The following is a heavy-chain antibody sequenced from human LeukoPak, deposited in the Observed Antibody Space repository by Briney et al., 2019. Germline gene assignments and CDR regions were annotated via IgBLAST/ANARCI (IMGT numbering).Heavy chain of an antibody. Sequence: GGSLRLSCAASGFNFSTYGMHWVRQAPGKGLEWVAVIWYDGRSKYYADSVKGRFTISRDNSKSTLHMEMNSLRAEDTAVYYCARGLRYFDWSQNWFDPWGQGTLVTVSS. J-gene: IGHJ5*02. CDR2: IWYDGRSK. CDR1: GFNFSTYG. V-gene: IGHV3-33*01. CDR3: ARGLRYFDWSQNWFDP. D-gene: IGHD3-9*01.